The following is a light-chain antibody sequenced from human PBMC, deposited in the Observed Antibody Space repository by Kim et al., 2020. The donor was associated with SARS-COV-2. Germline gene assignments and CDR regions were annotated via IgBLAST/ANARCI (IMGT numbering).Light chain of an antibody. V-gene: IGKV1-8*01. CDR3: QQYYSYPRT. J-gene: IGKJ3*01. Sequence: ASTGDRVTITCRASQGISSYLAWYQQKPGKAPKLLIYAASSLQSGVPSRFSGSGSGTDFTLTISCLQSEDFATYYCQQYYSYPRTFGPGTKVDIK. CDR2: AAS. CDR1: QGISSY.